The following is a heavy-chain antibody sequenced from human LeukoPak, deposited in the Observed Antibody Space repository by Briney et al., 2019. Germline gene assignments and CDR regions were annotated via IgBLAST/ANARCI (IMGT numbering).Heavy chain of an antibody. CDR1: GGSISSHY. V-gene: IGHV4-59*11. J-gene: IGHJ6*03. CDR2: IYYSGST. Sequence: SETLSLTCTVSGGSISSHYWSWIRQPPGEGLEWIGYIYYSGSTNYNPSLKSRVTISVDTSKNQFSLKLSSVTAADTAVYYCARGYVLPGYMDVWGRGTTVTVSS. D-gene: IGHD2-15*01. CDR3: ARGYVLPGYMDV.